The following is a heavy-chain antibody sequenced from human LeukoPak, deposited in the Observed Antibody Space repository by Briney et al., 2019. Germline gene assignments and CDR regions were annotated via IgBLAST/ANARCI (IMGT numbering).Heavy chain of an antibody. J-gene: IGHJ4*02. D-gene: IGHD3-10*01. CDR3: ARDLRLNVIRGALDY. V-gene: IGHV3-30*12. CDR2: ISYDGSNK. CDR1: GFTFSSYG. Sequence: PGRSLRLSCTTSGFTFSSYGMHWVRQAPGKGLEWVAVISYDGSNKFYADSVKGRFTISRVSAKNTLYLQMNSLRAEDTAVYYCARDLRLNVIRGALDYWGQGALVTVSS.